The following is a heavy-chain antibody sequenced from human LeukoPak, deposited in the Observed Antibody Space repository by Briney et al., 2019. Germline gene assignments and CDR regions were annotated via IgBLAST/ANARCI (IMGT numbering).Heavy chain of an antibody. CDR2: IYPGDSDT. D-gene: IGHD5-18*01. V-gene: IGHV5-51*01. CDR1: GDSFTTYW. Sequence: GESLKISCKGSGDSFTTYWIGWVRQLPGKGLEWMGIIYPGDSDTRYSPSFQGQVTISADKSISTAYPQWSSLKASDTAMYYCARQGYTYGYDYWGQGTLVTVSS. CDR3: ARQGYTYGYDY. J-gene: IGHJ4*02.